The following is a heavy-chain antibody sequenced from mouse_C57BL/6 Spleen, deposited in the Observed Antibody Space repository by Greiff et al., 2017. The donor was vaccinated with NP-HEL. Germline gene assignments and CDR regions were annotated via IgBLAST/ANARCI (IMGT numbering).Heavy chain of an antibody. J-gene: IGHJ4*01. CDR1: GYTFTDYN. CDR3: ARSGGYDAPYYAMDY. D-gene: IGHD2-2*01. V-gene: IGHV1-18*01. CDR2: INPNNGGT. Sequence: EVQLQQSGPELVKPGASVKIPCKASGYTFTDYNIDWVKQSHGKSLEWIGDINPNNGGTIYNQKFKGKATLTVDKSSSTAYMELRSLTSEDTAVYYCARSGGYDAPYYAMDYWGQGTSVTVSS.